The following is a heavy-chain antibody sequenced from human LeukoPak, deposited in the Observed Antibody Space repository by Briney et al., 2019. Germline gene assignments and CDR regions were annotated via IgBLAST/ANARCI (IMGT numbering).Heavy chain of an antibody. CDR1: GFRFSNYA. Sequence: GGSLRLSCAASGFRFSNYAMTWVRQAPRKGLEWVSGTSDSGGSTYYADSVKGRFTISRDNSKNTLFLQMNSLRAEDTAVYYCARDEGGTYCSSTSCPIDYWGRGTLVTVSS. V-gene: IGHV3-23*01. D-gene: IGHD2-2*01. CDR3: ARDEGGTYCSSTSCPIDY. J-gene: IGHJ4*02. CDR2: TSDSGGST.